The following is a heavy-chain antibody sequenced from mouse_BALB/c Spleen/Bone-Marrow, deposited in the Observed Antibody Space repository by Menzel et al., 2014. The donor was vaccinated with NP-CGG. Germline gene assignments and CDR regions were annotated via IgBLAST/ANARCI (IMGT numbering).Heavy chain of an antibody. D-gene: IGHD2-3*01. CDR2: ITNKANGYTT. J-gene: IGHJ4*01. CDR1: GFTFTDYY. V-gene: IGHV7-3*02. CDR3: ARWLLRAMDY. Sequence: EVQLVESGGGLVQPGGSLRLSCATSGFTFTDYYMSWVRQPPGKALEWLGFITNKANGYTTEYSASVKGRFTISRDNSQSILYLQMNTLRAEDSATYYCARWLLRAMDYWGQGTSVTVSS.